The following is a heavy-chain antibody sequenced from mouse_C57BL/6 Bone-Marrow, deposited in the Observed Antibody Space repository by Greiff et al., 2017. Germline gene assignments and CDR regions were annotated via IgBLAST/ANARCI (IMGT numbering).Heavy chain of an antibody. Sequence: VKLMESGAELVKPGASVKISCKASGYAFSSYWMNWVKQRPGKGLEWIGQIYPGDGDTNYNGKFKGKATLTADKSSSTAYMQLSSLTSEDSAVYFCARTDITTVAGYFDVWGTGTTVTVSS. CDR1: GYAFSSYW. CDR3: ARTDITTVAGYFDV. V-gene: IGHV1-80*01. D-gene: IGHD1-1*01. CDR2: IYPGDGDT. J-gene: IGHJ1*03.